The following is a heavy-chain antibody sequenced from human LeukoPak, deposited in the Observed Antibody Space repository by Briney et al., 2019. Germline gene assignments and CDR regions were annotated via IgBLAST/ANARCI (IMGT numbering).Heavy chain of an antibody. CDR3: AREPPESYNFDY. D-gene: IGHD4-11*01. J-gene: IGHJ4*02. V-gene: IGHV1-46*01. Sequence: GASVKVSCKASGYIFTNHYMHWMRQAPGQGLEWMGIIKPSRGAADYTQNYPATATMTRNMPTNTVYMEMTSLRSEDTAVYYCAREPPESYNFDYWGQGTLVIVSS. CDR2: IKPSRGAA. CDR1: GYIFTNHY.